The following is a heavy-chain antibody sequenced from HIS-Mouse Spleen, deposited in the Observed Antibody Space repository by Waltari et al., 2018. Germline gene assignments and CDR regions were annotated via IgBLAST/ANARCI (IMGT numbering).Heavy chain of an antibody. CDR2: IIPILGIA. CDR1: GVTFSSYA. Sequence: QVQLVQSGAEVKKPGASVKVSCTASGVTFSSYAISWVRSAPGQGLEWMGRIIPILGIANYAQKFQGRVTITADKSTSTAYMELSSLRSEDTAVYYCARHPEIAAAVGAFDIWGQGTMVTVSS. CDR3: ARHPEIAAAVGAFDI. D-gene: IGHD6-13*01. J-gene: IGHJ3*02. V-gene: IGHV1-69*04.